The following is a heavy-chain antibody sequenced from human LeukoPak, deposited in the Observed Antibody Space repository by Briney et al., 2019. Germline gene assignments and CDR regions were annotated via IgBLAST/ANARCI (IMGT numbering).Heavy chain of an antibody. CDR1: GFTFSTYG. Sequence: PGGSLRLSCAASGFTFSTYGMSWVRQAPGKGLEWVSSITLSGGGTTYVDSVKGRFTITRDNSKNTLYLQMNSLRAEDTAVYYCVKNLLGDAAYSWYFDLWAVAPWSLSPQ. CDR3: VKNLLGDAAYSWYFDL. CDR2: ITLSGGGT. D-gene: IGHD1-26*01. V-gene: IGHV3-23*01. J-gene: IGHJ2*01.